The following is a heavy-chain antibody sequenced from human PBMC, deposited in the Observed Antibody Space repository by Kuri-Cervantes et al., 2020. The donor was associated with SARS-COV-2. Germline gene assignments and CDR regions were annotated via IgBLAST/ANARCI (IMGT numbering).Heavy chain of an antibody. CDR1: GFTVSDYY. Sequence: LSLTCAASGFTVSDYYMSWIRQPPGKGLEWVSYISSSGSTIYYADSVKGRFTISRDNAKNSLYLQMNSLRAEDTAVYYCAKDLLNYYDSSGYGYWGQGTLVTVSS. CDR2: ISSSGSTI. V-gene: IGHV3-11*01. J-gene: IGHJ4*02. D-gene: IGHD3-22*01. CDR3: AKDLLNYYDSSGYGY.